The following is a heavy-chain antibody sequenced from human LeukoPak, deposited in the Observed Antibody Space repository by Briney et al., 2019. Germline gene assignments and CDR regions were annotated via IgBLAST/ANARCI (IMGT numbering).Heavy chain of an antibody. Sequence: PGGSLRLSCAASGLTVSSNYMIWVRQAPGKGLEWVSVIYSGGSTYYADSVKGRFTISRDNSKNTLYLQMNSLRVEDTPVYYCARSITMVRGVNNWFDPWGQGTLVTVSS. CDR1: GLTVSSNY. CDR2: IYSGGST. J-gene: IGHJ5*02. D-gene: IGHD3-10*01. CDR3: ARSITMVRGVNNWFDP. V-gene: IGHV3-53*01.